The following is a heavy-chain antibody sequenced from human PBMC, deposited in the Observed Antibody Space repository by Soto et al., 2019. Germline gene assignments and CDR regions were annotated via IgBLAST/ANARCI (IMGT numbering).Heavy chain of an antibody. CDR1: GGSISSADYY. D-gene: IGHD1-1*01. CDR2: IYKSGTT. V-gene: IGHV4-30-4*01. CDR3: ARVKLGTPSWTLEVTYYFDH. J-gene: IGHJ4*02. Sequence: PSETLSLTCTVSGGSISSADYYWSWIRQPPGKGLEWLGYIYKSGTTHYNPSLKSRVAISAGTSKNQFSLKLSSVTAADTAVYYCARVKLGTPSWTLEVTYYFDHWGQGTLVTVSS.